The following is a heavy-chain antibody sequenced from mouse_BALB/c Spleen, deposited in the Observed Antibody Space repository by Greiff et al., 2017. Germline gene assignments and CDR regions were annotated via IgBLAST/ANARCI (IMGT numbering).Heavy chain of an antibody. Sequence: QVQLQQPGAELVKPGASVKLSCKASGYTFTSYWMHWVKQRPGQGLEWIGEIDPSDSYTNYNQKFKGKATLTVDKSSSTAYMQLSSLTSEDSAVYYCARWGPLRGFAYWGQGTLVTVSA. D-gene: IGHD6-1*01. CDR2: IDPSDSYT. J-gene: IGHJ3*01. V-gene: IGHV1-69*02. CDR1: GYTFTSYW. CDR3: ARWGPLRGFAY.